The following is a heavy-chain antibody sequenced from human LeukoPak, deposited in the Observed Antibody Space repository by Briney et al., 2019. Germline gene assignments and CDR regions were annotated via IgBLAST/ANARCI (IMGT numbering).Heavy chain of an antibody. CDR2: ISYDGSNK. CDR1: AFTFNSYA. J-gene: IGHJ4*02. CDR3: ARGQRRHIDMAPSFDY. Sequence: AGSLRLSCSASAFTFNSYAMHRVPQAPGKGRGWVAVISYDGSNKYYADSVKGPFTISRDNSKNTMYLQLNSLRGGDTAVYYCARGQRRHIDMAPSFDYWGQGTLVTVSS. V-gene: IGHV3-30*04. D-gene: IGHD5-24*01.